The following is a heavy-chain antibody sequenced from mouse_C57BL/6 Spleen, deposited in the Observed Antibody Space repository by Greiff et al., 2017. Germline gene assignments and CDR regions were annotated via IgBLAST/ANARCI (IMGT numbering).Heavy chain of an antibody. Sequence: QVQLKQPGAELVMPGASVKLSCKASGYTFTSYWMHWVKQRPGQGLEWIGEIDPSDSYTNYNQKFKGKSTLTVDKSSSTAYMQLSSLTSEDSAVYYCARDDGNFDYWGQGTTLTVSS. J-gene: IGHJ2*01. CDR1: GYTFTSYW. CDR2: IDPSDSYT. CDR3: ARDDGNFDY. D-gene: IGHD2-3*01. V-gene: IGHV1-69*01.